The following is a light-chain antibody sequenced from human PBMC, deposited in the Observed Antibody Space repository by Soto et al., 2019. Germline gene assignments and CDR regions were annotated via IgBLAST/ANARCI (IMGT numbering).Light chain of an antibody. CDR2: YAS. CDR1: QSVRSN. Sequence: EIVMTQSPATLSVSPGERVTLSCRASQSVRSNLAWYQQKPGQAPRLLIYYASTRATGIPARFSGSGSGTEFTLTISSLQSEDSAVYYCQKCNDWPPITFGGGTKVEIK. CDR3: QKCNDWPPIT. J-gene: IGKJ4*01. V-gene: IGKV3-15*01.